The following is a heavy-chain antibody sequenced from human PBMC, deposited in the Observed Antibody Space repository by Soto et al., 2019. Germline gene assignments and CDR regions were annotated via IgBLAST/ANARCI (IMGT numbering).Heavy chain of an antibody. CDR1: GGSFSGYY. CDR3: ARESDTTVTTGIDY. CDR2: INHSGST. J-gene: IGHJ4*02. D-gene: IGHD4-17*01. V-gene: IGHV4-34*01. Sequence: SETLSLTCAVYGGSFSGYYWSWIRRPPGKGLEWIGEINHSGSTNYNPSLKSRVTISVGTSKNQFSLKLSSVTAADTAVYYCARESDTTVTTGIDYWGQGTLVTVSS.